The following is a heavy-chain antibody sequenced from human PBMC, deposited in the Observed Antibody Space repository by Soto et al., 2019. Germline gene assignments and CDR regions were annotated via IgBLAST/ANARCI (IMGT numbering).Heavy chain of an antibody. CDR2: ISGSGGST. CDR3: AKAWYCISTSCYGSPQYYYYYYGMDV. V-gene: IGHV3-23*01. J-gene: IGHJ6*02. D-gene: IGHD2-2*01. CDR1: GFTFSSYA. Sequence: GGSLRLSCAASGFTFSSYAMSWVRQAPGKGLEWVSAISGSGGSTYYADSVKGRFTISRDNSKNTLYLQMNSLRAEDTAVYYCAKAWYCISTSCYGSPQYYYYYYGMDVWGQGTTVTVSS.